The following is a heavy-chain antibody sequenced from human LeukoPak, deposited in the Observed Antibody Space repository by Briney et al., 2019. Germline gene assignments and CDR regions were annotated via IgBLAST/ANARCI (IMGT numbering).Heavy chain of an antibody. V-gene: IGHV4-39*07. CDR1: GGSISSSSYY. CDR3: ARGSMTTGTDY. CDR2: IYYSGST. D-gene: IGHD4-17*01. Sequence: PSETLSLTCTVSGGSISSSSYYWGWIRQPPGKGLEWIGSIYYSGSTYYNPSLKSRVTISVDTSKNQFSLKLSSVTAADTAVYYCARGSMTTGTDYWGQGTLVTVSS. J-gene: IGHJ4*02.